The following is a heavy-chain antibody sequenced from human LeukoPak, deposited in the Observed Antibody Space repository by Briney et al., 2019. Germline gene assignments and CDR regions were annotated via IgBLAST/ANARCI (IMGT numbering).Heavy chain of an antibody. CDR3: ARGGIDVKKPSNWFDP. J-gene: IGHJ5*02. D-gene: IGHD3-10*01. CDR1: GGTFSSYA. CDR2: IIPIFGTA. Sequence: SVKVSCKASGGTFSSYAISWVRQAPGQGLEWMGGIIPIFGTANYAQKFQGRVTITADESTSTAYMELSSLRSEDTAVYYCARGGIDVKKPSNWFDPWGQGTLVTVSS. V-gene: IGHV1-69*13.